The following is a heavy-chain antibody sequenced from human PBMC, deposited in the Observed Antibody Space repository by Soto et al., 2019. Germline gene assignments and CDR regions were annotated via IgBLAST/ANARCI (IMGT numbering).Heavy chain of an antibody. CDR2: IAQDGTEI. D-gene: IGHD2-15*01. CDR1: GFRFSDYY. CDR3: ARWSQAMDV. J-gene: IGHJ6*02. Sequence: QTGGSLRLSCATSGFRFSDYYMTWVRLAPGKGLEWVAYIAQDGTEIYNVDYVRGRFTISRDSAKSSVYLHMNGLTAEDTALYYCARWSQAMDVWGQGTSVTVSS. V-gene: IGHV3-7*03.